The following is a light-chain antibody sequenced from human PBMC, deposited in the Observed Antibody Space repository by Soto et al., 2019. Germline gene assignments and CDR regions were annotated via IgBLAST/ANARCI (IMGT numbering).Light chain of an antibody. Sequence: SASQSGSNNYLSWYQHNPGQAPRRLIYSASNRSTGIPDRLSGSGSGTDFTVTISRLERDIVAVYYCQHYGISGKFGQVTKVDIK. V-gene: IGKV3-20*01. J-gene: IGKJ1*01. CDR1: QSGSNNY. CDR3: QHYGISGK. CDR2: SAS.